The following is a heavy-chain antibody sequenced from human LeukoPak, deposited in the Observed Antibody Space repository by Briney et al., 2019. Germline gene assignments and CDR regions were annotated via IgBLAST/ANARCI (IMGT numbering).Heavy chain of an antibody. V-gene: IGHV4-59*12. J-gene: IGHJ3*02. CDR1: GGSMSSYY. CDR2: FYYSGST. Sequence: SETLSLTCTVSGGSMSSYYWSWIRQPPGKGLEWIGYFYYSGSTNYNPSLKSRVTISVDTSKNHFSLKLSSVTAADTAVYYCARPYGSGWYGGFHIWGQGTMVTVSS. D-gene: IGHD6-19*01. CDR3: ARPYGSGWYGGFHI.